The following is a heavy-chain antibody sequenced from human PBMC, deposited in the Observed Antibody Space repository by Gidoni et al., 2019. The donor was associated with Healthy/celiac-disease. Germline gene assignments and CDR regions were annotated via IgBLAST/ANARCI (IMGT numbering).Heavy chain of an antibody. V-gene: IGHV3-15*01. Sequence: EVQLVESGGGLVKPGGSLRLSCAAPGFTFSNAWMSWVRQAPGKGLGWVGRIKSKTDGGTTDYAAPVKGRFTISRDDSKNTLYLQMNSLKTEDTAVYYCTTVVHYYYYYYMDVWGKGTTVTVSS. CDR1: GFTFSNAW. CDR3: TTVVHYYYYYYMDV. CDR2: IKSKTDGGTT. J-gene: IGHJ6*03.